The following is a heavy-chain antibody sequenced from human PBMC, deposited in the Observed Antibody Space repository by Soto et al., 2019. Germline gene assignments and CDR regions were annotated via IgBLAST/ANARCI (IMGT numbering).Heavy chain of an antibody. D-gene: IGHD2-2*01. Sequence: VQLVQSGAEVKKPGSSVKVSCKASGGTFSSYAISWVRQAPGQGLEWMGGIIPIFGTANYAQKFQGRVTITADESTSTAYMELSSLRSEDTAVYYCANVLGYCSSTSCLYYYYGMDVWGQGTTVTVSS. J-gene: IGHJ6*02. CDR1: GGTFSSYA. CDR3: ANVLGYCSSTSCLYYYYGMDV. CDR2: IIPIFGTA. V-gene: IGHV1-69*01.